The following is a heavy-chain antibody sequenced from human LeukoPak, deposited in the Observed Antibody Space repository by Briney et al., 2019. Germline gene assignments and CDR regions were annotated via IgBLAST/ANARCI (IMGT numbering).Heavy chain of an antibody. CDR2: ISSSGYST. J-gene: IGHJ4*02. CDR3: AKTTYASNSSGWYNHFDY. D-gene: IGHD6-19*01. V-gene: IGHV3-23*01. CDR1: GFTFSSYA. Sequence: GGSLRLSCAASGFTFSSYAMTWVRQAPGKGLEWVSTISSSGYSTYYADSVKGRFTIPRDNSKNTLYLQLNSLRAEDTSVYYCAKTTYASNSSGWYNHFDYWGRGTLVTVSS.